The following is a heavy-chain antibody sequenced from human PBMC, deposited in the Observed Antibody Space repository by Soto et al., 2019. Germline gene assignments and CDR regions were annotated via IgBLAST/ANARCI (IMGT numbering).Heavy chain of an antibody. D-gene: IGHD2-15*01. CDR3: AGLGYVAAHGEFDL. J-gene: IGHJ5*02. V-gene: IGHV4-59*12. CDR1: GGSISSYY. CDR2: IYYSGST. Sequence: PSETLSLTCTVSGGSISSYYWSWIRQPPGKGLEWIGYIYYSGSTNYNPSLKSRVTISVDKSKSQFFLKLSSVTAADTAVYYCAGLGYVAAHGEFDLRRQGTLDTVYS.